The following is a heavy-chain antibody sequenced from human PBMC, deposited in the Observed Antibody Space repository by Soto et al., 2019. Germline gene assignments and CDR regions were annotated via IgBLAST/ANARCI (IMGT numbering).Heavy chain of an antibody. Sequence: QVQLVQSGAEVKKHGASVKVSCKASGYTFTSYDINWVRQATGQGLEWMGWMNPNSGNTGDAHKFQGRVPMTRNNSISTAYMEPSSLRSEDTAVYYCAREKTSYGMDVWGQGTTVTVSS. CDR3: AREKTSYGMDV. V-gene: IGHV1-8*01. CDR1: GYTFTSYD. CDR2: MNPNSGNT. J-gene: IGHJ6*02.